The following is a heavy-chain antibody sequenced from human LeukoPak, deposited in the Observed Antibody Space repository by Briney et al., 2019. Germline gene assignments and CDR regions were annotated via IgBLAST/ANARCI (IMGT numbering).Heavy chain of an antibody. D-gene: IGHD2-21*02. CDR3: ARVRSYCGGDCYSGGYYFDY. Sequence: SETLSLTCTVSGGSISSSSYYWGWIRQPPGKGLEWIGSIYYSGSTYYNPSLKSRVTISVDKSKNQFSLKLSSVTAADTAVYYCARVRSYCGGDCYSGGYYFDYWGQGTLVTVSS. CDR2: IYYSGST. CDR1: GGSISSSSYY. J-gene: IGHJ4*02. V-gene: IGHV4-39*07.